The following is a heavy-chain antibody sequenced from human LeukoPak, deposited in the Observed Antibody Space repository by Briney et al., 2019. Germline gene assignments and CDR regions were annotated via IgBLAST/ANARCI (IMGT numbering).Heavy chain of an antibody. CDR2: INHSGST. V-gene: IGHV4-34*01. J-gene: IGHJ4*02. D-gene: IGHD3-22*01. CDR3: ARGLYYYDSSGYTPFDY. CDR1: GGSFSGYY. Sequence: PSETPSLTCAVYGGSFSGYYWSWIRQPPGKGLEWIGEINHSGSTNYNPSLKSRVTISVDTSKNQFSLKLSSVTAADTAVYYCARGLYYYDSSGYTPFDYWGQGTLVTVSS.